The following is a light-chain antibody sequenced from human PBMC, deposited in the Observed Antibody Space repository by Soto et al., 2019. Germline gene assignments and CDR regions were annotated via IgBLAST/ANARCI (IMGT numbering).Light chain of an antibody. Sequence: QSVLTQPPSASGTPGQRVTISCSGTRSNVGVNSVSWYQQVPGTAPKLLVYENDQRPSGVPARFSASKSGTSASLAISGLRSEDEADYYCFAWDYSLTGRVFGGGTKLTVL. CDR1: RSNVGVNS. J-gene: IGLJ3*02. CDR3: FAWDYSLTGRV. CDR2: END. V-gene: IGLV1-47*01.